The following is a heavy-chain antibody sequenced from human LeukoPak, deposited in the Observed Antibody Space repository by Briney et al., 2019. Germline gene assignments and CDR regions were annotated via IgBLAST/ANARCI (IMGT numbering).Heavy chain of an antibody. Sequence: GECLKISCKGSGYRFTNYWIVWVRQLPGKDVEGMGIIFPGDSDTRYSPAFQGRVTISADKSISTAYLQWSSLKASDTAMYYCARRGYYDSSGYREPVIEYWGQGNLVTVSS. CDR1: GYRFTNYW. D-gene: IGHD3-22*01. CDR3: ARRGYYDSSGYREPVIEY. CDR2: IFPGDSDT. J-gene: IGHJ4*02. V-gene: IGHV5-51*01.